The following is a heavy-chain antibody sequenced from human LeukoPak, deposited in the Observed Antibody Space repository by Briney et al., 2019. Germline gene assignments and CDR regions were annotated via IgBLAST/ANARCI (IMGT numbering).Heavy chain of an antibody. CDR1: GFTVSSNY. CDR3: ARDTPVTARDYYYYYGMDV. CDR2: IYSGGST. V-gene: IGHV3-66*01. J-gene: IGHJ6*02. D-gene: IGHD4-17*01. Sequence: GGSLRLSCAASGFTVSSNYMSWVRQAPGKGLEWVSVIYSGGSTYYADSVKGRFTISRDNSKNTLYLQMNSLRAEDTAVYYCARDTPVTARDYYYYYGMDVWGQGTTVTVSS.